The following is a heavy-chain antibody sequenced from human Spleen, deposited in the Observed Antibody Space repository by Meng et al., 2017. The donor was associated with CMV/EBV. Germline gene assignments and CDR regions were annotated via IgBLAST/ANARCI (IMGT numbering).Heavy chain of an antibody. D-gene: IGHD6-13*01. J-gene: IGHJ6*02. Sequence: SETLSLTCAVYGGSFSGYYWSWIRQPPGKGLEWIGEINHSGSTNYNPSLKSRVTISVDTSKNQFSLRLSSVTAADTAVYYCARLPQGSLHGMDVWGQGTTVTVSS. CDR2: INHSGST. V-gene: IGHV4-34*01. CDR1: GGSFSGYY. CDR3: ARLPQGSLHGMDV.